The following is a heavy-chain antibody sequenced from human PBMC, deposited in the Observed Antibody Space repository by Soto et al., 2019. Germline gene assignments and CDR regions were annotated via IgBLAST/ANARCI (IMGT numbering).Heavy chain of an antibody. Sequence: GGSLILSCAASGFTFSSYSMSWVRQAPGKGLEWVSAISGSGGSTYYADSVKGRFTISRDNSKNTLYLQMNSLRAEDTAVYYCAKDPDPGIDYWGQGTLVTVSS. CDR3: AKDPDPGIDY. V-gene: IGHV3-23*01. CDR1: GFTFSSYS. D-gene: IGHD3-10*01. CDR2: ISGSGGST. J-gene: IGHJ4*02.